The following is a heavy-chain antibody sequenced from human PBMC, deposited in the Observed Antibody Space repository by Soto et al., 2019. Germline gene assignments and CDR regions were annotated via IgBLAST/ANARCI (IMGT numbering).Heavy chain of an antibody. CDR2: IYSSGTT. D-gene: IGHD2-2*01. V-gene: IGHV4-39*01. Sequence: QLQLQESGPGLVKPSESLSRTCAVSGGSISSSDYSWGWIRQPPGKGLEWIGYIYSSGTTYSNPSLESRVTIYLATSNNQFSLKVNSVTAADTAVYYCARNFGTYCSSGHCSDFYYDAMDVWCQGTAVTVSS. CDR1: GGSISSSDYS. CDR3: ARNFGTYCSSGHCSDFYYDAMDV. J-gene: IGHJ6*02.